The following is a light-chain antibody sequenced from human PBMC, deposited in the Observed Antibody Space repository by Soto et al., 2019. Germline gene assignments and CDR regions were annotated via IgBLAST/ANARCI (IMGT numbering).Light chain of an antibody. CDR2: GAS. CDR1: QSVSSN. CDR3: QQYNNWPRT. Sequence: EIVMTQSPATLSVSPGERATLSCRASQSVSSNLAWYQQKPGQAPRLLIHGASTRATGIPARFSGSGSGTEFTLTISSVQSEDFAVYYCQQYNNWPRTFGQGTKVEIK. J-gene: IGKJ1*01. V-gene: IGKV3-15*01.